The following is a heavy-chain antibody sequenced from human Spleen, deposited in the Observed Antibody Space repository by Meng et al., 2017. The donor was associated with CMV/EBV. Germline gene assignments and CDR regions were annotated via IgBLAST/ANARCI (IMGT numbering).Heavy chain of an antibody. D-gene: IGHD5/OR15-5a*01. J-gene: IGHJ4*02. CDR3: AYRVPVYFFNS. V-gene: IGHV2-5*01. Sequence: FSGFALSSRGVAVAWIRQPPGKALEWLAIVYWNDDKYYRPSLSSRLTVTKDTSRNQVVLTMTNMDPVDTATYYCAYRVPVYFFNSWGQGILVTVSS. CDR1: GFALSSRGVA. CDR2: VYWNDDK.